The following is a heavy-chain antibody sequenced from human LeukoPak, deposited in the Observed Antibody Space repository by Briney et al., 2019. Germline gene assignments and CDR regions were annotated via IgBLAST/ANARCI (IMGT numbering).Heavy chain of an antibody. CDR2: ISSSSSYI. CDR1: GFTFSDYY. D-gene: IGHD1-7*01. Sequence: GGSLRLSCTASGFTFSDYYMSWIRQTPGKGLEWVSSISSSSSYIYYADSVKGRFTISRDNAKNSLYLQMNSLRAEDTAVYYCARDKAGTTSFDPWGQGTLVTVSS. CDR3: ARDKAGTTSFDP. J-gene: IGHJ5*02. V-gene: IGHV3-11*06.